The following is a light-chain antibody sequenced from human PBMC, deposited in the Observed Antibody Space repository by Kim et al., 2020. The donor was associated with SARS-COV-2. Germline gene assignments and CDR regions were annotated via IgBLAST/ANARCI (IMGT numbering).Light chain of an antibody. CDR2: DAA. J-gene: IGKJ3*01. CDR1: QDIMKY. V-gene: IGKV1-33*01. CDR3: QQYSSFPIT. Sequence: ASVGARVTITCQASQDIMKYVNRDQQKPGSAPKLLLYDAANLKTGVPSRFIGSGSGTFFSLTISRLQPEDIATYYCQQYSSFPITFGPGAKVDIK.